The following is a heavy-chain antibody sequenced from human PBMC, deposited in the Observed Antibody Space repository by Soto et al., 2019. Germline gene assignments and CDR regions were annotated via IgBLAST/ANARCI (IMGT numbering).Heavy chain of an antibody. D-gene: IGHD2-21*02. CDR2: IIPIFGTA. Sequence: QVQLVQSGAEVKKPGSSVKVSCKASGGTFSSYAISWVRQAPGHGLEWMGGIIPIFGTANYAQKFQGRVTITADESTSTAYMELSSLRSEDTAVYYCARDGGDAPPMNDAFDIWGQGTMVTVSS. CDR1: GGTFSSYA. CDR3: ARDGGDAPPMNDAFDI. V-gene: IGHV1-69*01. J-gene: IGHJ3*02.